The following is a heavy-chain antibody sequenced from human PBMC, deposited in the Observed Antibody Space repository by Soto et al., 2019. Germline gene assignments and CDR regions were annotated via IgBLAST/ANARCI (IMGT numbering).Heavy chain of an antibody. J-gene: IGHJ6*02. CDR1: GFTFSSYG. Sequence: QVQLVESGGGVVQPGRSLRLSCAASGFTFSSYGMHWVRQAPGKGLEWVAVISYDGSNKYYADSVKGRFTISRDNSKNTLYLQMNSLRAEDTAVYYCEKYGIAAAGRYYYYGMDVWGQGTTVTVAS. V-gene: IGHV3-30*18. D-gene: IGHD6-13*01. CDR3: EKYGIAAAGRYYYYGMDV. CDR2: ISYDGSNK.